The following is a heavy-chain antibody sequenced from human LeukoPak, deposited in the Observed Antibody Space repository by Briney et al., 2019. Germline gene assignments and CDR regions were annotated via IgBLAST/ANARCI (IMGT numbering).Heavy chain of an antibody. CDR1: GFTSSDHY. Sequence: GGSLRLSCAASGFTSSDHYMDWVRQASGKGLEWVGRTRNNANSYTTEYAASVKGRFTISRDDSQNSLYLQMNSLKTEDTAVYYCARAYDATRSIDYWGQGTLVTVSS. D-gene: IGHD3-3*01. CDR3: ARAYDATRSIDY. V-gene: IGHV3-72*01. J-gene: IGHJ4*02. CDR2: TRNNANSYTT.